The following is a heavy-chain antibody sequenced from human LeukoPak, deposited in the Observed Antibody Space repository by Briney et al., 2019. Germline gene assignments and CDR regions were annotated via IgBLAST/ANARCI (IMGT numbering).Heavy chain of an antibody. CDR3: AREEDMVTHLWFDP. J-gene: IGHJ5*02. D-gene: IGHD3-10*01. Sequence: SETLSLTCTVSGGSVSSSTYYWGWIRQPPGKGLEWVGSIYYSGTPYYNPSLKSRVTISIDTSKNQFSLKLSSVTAADTAVYYCAREEDMVTHLWFDPWGQGTLVTVSS. V-gene: IGHV4-39*07. CDR1: GGSVSSSTYY. CDR2: IYYSGTP.